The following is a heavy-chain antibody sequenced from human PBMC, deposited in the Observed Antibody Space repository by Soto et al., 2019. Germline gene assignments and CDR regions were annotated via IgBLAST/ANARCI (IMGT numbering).Heavy chain of an antibody. D-gene: IGHD3-9*01. V-gene: IGHV4-59*01. J-gene: IGHJ4*02. Sequence: SETLSLTCTVSGGSISSYYWSWIRQPPGKGLEWIGYIYYSGSTNYNPSLKSRVTISVDTSKNQFSLKLSSVTAADTAVYYCARGTADLYAAYYDILGRALYFDYWGQGTLVTVSS. CDR1: GGSISSYY. CDR3: ARGTADLYAAYYDILGRALYFDY. CDR2: IYYSGST.